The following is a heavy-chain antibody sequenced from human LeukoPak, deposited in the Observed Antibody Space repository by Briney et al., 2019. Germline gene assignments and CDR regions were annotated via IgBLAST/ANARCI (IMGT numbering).Heavy chain of an antibody. CDR3: ATRNNRISDHSSGWPGGDY. Sequence: ASVKVSCKVSGYTLTELSMHWVRQAPGKGLEWMGGFDPEDGETIYAQKFRGRVTMTEDTSTDTAYMELSSLRSEDTAVYYCATRNNRISDHSSGWPGGDYWGQGTLVTVSS. CDR1: GYTLTELS. CDR2: FDPEDGET. V-gene: IGHV1-24*01. J-gene: IGHJ4*02. D-gene: IGHD6-19*01.